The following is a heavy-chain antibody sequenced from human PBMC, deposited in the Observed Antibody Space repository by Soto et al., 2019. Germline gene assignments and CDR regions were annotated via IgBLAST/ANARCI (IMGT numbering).Heavy chain of an antibody. V-gene: IGHV3-66*01. Sequence: GGSLRLSCAASRFTVSSNYMSWARKAPGKELEWDSGIYSGGSTYYADTVKGRFTLPRDNSKNTLYLQMNSLRAEDTAVYYCARGADFLYNWNHTPSPPYDYWGQGTLVTVSS. CDR1: RFTVSSNY. J-gene: IGHJ4*02. CDR3: ARGADFLYNWNHTPSPPYDY. CDR2: IYSGGST. D-gene: IGHD1-20*01.